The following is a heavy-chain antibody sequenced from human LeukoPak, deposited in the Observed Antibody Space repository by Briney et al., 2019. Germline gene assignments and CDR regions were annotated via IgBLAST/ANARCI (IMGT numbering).Heavy chain of an antibody. CDR2: ISGSGGST. J-gene: IGHJ6*03. CDR3: AKGSTTNYYGSGSYLYYYMDV. Sequence: GGSMRLSCAASGFTFSTYWMHWARHAPGKGLEWVSAISGSGGSTYYADSVKGRFTISRDNSKNTLYLQMNSLRAEGTAVYYCAKGSTTNYYGSGSYLYYYMDVWGKGTTVTVSS. CDR1: GFTFSTYW. V-gene: IGHV3-23*01. D-gene: IGHD3-10*01.